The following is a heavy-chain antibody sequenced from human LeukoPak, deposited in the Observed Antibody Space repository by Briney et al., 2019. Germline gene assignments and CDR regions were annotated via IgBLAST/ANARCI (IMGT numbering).Heavy chain of an antibody. CDR2: IYYSGST. Sequence: PSETLSLTCTVSGGSISSYYCSWIRQPPGKGLEWIGYIYYSGSTNYNPSLKSRVTISVDTSKNQFSLKLSSVTAADTAVYYCARDRGIAVFDYWGQGTLVTVSS. D-gene: IGHD6-19*01. V-gene: IGHV4-59*01. J-gene: IGHJ4*02. CDR1: GGSISSYY. CDR3: ARDRGIAVFDY.